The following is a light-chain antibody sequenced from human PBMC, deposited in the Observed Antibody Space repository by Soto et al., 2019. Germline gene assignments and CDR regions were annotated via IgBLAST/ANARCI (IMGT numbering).Light chain of an antibody. V-gene: IGKV1-12*01. Sequence: DIQMAQSPSSVSASVGDRVTITCRASQGIDNWLAWYQQKPGKAPKLLIYTASSLQSGVLSRLSGSGSGTDFTLTISSLQPEDFATYSCQQGYSFPVTFGQGTRLEIK. CDR3: QQGYSFPVT. J-gene: IGKJ5*01. CDR2: TAS. CDR1: QGIDNW.